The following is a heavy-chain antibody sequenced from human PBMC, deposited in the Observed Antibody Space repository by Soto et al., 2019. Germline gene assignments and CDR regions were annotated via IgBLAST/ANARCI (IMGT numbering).Heavy chain of an antibody. D-gene: IGHD6-6*01. J-gene: IGHJ6*02. CDR1: GGSVSSGSYY. CDR3: ARGSSIAGLYYGMDV. V-gene: IGHV4-61*01. Sequence: ETLSLTCTVSGGSVSSGSYYWSWIRQPPGKGLEWIGYIYYSGSTNYNPSLKSRVTISVDTSKNQFSLKLSSVTAADTAVYYCARGSSIAGLYYGMDVWGQGTAVTVSS. CDR2: IYYSGST.